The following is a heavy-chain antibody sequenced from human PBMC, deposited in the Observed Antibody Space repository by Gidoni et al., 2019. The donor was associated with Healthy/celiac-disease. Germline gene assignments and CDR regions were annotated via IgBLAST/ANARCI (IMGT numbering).Heavy chain of an antibody. V-gene: IGHV3-11*06. D-gene: IGHD3-22*01. Sequence: QVQLVESGGGLVKPGGSLRRSCAASGLTFSDYYMSWIRQAPGKGLEWVSYISSSSSYTNYADSVKGRFTISRDNAKNSLYLQMNSLRAEDTAVYYCARDGDDSSGYSDYWGQGTLVTVSS. J-gene: IGHJ4*02. CDR1: GLTFSDYY. CDR2: ISSSSSYT. CDR3: ARDGDDSSGYSDY.